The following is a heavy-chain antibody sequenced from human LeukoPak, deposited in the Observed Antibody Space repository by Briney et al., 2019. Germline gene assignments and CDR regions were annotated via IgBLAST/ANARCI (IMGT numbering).Heavy chain of an antibody. V-gene: IGHV4-38-2*02. Sequence: PSETLSLTCTVSGYSISSGYYWGWIRQPPGKGLEWIGSIYHSGSTYYNPSLKSRVTISVDTSKNQFSLKLSPVTAADTAVYYCARVRRRIAAAGTKPGEYFQHWGQGTLVTVSS. J-gene: IGHJ1*01. CDR2: IYHSGST. CDR3: ARVRRRIAAAGTKPGEYFQH. CDR1: GYSISSGYY. D-gene: IGHD6-13*01.